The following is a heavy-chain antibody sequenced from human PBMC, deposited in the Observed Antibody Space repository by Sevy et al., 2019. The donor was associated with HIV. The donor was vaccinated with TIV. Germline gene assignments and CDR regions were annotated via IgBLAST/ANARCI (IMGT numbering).Heavy chain of an antibody. Sequence: GGSLRLSCGASGFTFSSYAMSWVRQAPGKGLEWVSAISGSGGSTYYAGSVKGRFTISRDNSKNTLYLQMNSLRAEDTAVYYCAKSLLWFGELLDYWGQGTLVTVSS. CDR3: AKSLLWFGELLDY. CDR1: GFTFSSYA. D-gene: IGHD3-10*01. J-gene: IGHJ4*02. CDR2: ISGSGGST. V-gene: IGHV3-23*01.